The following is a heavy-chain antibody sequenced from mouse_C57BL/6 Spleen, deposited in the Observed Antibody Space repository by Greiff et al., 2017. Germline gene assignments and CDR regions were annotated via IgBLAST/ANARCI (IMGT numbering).Heavy chain of an antibody. J-gene: IGHJ3*01. CDR3: TRKENYGNEFAY. CDR1: GFTFSSYA. Sequence: EVQLVESGEGLVKPGGSLKLSCAASGFTFSSYAMSWVRQTPEKRLEWVAYISSGGDYIYYADTVKGRFTISRDNARNTLYLQMSSLKSEDTAMYYCTRKENYGNEFAYWGQGTLVTVSA. V-gene: IGHV5-9-1*02. D-gene: IGHD2-1*01. CDR2: ISSGGDYI.